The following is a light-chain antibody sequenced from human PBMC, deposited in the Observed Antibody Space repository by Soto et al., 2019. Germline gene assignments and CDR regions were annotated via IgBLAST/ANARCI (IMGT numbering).Light chain of an antibody. Sequence: EIVMTQSRATLSVSPGERATLSCRASQSVSSNLAWYQRKPGQAPRLLIYGASTRATGIPARFSGSGSGTEFTLTISSLQSEDFAVYYCQQYNNWPRTFGQGTKVDIK. CDR3: QQYNNWPRT. J-gene: IGKJ1*01. CDR1: QSVSSN. CDR2: GAS. V-gene: IGKV3-15*01.